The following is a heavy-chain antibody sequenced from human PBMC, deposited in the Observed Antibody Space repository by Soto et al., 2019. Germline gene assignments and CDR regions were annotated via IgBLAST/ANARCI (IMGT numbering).Heavy chain of an antibody. CDR1: GGSITSYY. CDR3: ARARRSQYYYYGMDV. Sequence: QVQLQESGPGLVKPSETLSLTCTVSGGSITSYYWTWIRQPPGRGPEWIGYIDHSGSTNYNPSLKGRVTISVDTSMNQFSLKLNSVTAADTAVYYCARARRSQYYYYGMDVWGPGTTVTVSS. V-gene: IGHV4-59*01. CDR2: IDHSGST. J-gene: IGHJ6*02.